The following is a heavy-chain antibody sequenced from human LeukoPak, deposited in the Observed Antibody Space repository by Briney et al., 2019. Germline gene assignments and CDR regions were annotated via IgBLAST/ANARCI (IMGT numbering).Heavy chain of an antibody. Sequence: GSLRLSCGASGFTFTTYAMTWVRQAPGKGLGWGANIKQDGSDRYYADSVKGRFTISRDNAKNSLYLQMNSLRAEDTAVYYCARDFHRRLYDSSGYYPYWGQGTLVTVSS. CDR2: IKQDGSDR. J-gene: IGHJ4*02. V-gene: IGHV3-7*01. D-gene: IGHD3-22*01. CDR1: GFTFTTYA. CDR3: ARDFHRRLYDSSGYYPY.